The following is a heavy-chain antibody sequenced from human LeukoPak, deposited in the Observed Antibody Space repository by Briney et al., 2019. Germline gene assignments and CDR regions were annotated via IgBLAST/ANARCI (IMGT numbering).Heavy chain of an antibody. Sequence: GGSLRLSCAASGFTFSSYWMSWVRQAPGKGLEWVANIKQDGSEKYYVDSVKGRFTISRGNAKNSLYLQMNSLRAEDTAVYYCARVGWELTYYFDYWGQGTLVTVSS. V-gene: IGHV3-7*01. J-gene: IGHJ4*02. CDR2: IKQDGSEK. CDR1: GFTFSSYW. D-gene: IGHD1-26*01. CDR3: ARVGWELTYYFDY.